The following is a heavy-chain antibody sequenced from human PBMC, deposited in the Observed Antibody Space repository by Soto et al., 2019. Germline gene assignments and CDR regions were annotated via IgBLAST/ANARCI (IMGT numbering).Heavy chain of an antibody. CDR2: IKSKTDGGTT. Sequence: GGSLSLSCAASGFTFSNAWMNWARQAPGKGLEWVGRIKSKTDGGTTDYAAPVKGRFTISRDDSKNTLYLQMNSLKTEDTAVYYCTTDQFTDYDFWSGPYYYYGMDVWGQGTTVTVSS. CDR1: GFTFSNAW. CDR3: TTDQFTDYDFWSGPYYYYGMDV. D-gene: IGHD3-3*01. V-gene: IGHV3-15*07. J-gene: IGHJ6*02.